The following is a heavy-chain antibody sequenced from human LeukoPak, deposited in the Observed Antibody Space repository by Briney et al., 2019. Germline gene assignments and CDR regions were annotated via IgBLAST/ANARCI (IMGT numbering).Heavy chain of an antibody. V-gene: IGHV3-30*02. Sequence: PGGSLRLSCAASGFTFSSYGMHWVRQAPGTGLEWVAFIRYDGSNKYYADSVKGRFTISRDNSKNTLYLQMNSLRAEDTAVYYCAKALQQQLVQGCAFDIWGQGTMVTVSS. CDR3: AKALQQQLVQGCAFDI. J-gene: IGHJ3*02. CDR1: GFTFSSYG. D-gene: IGHD6-13*01. CDR2: IRYDGSNK.